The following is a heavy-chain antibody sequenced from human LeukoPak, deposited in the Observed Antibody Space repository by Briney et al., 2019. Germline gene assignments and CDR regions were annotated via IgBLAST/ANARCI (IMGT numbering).Heavy chain of an antibody. CDR2: IDPSDSYT. CDR1: GSRFTRYW. V-gene: IGHV5-10-1*01. J-gene: IGHJ5*02. Sequence: GESLRISCKGSGSRFTRYWISWVRQMPGKGLEWMGRIDPSDSYTNYSPSFQGHVTISADKSISTAYLQWSSLKASDTAMYYCARNKSIAVVRLDPWGQGTLVTVSS. CDR3: ARNKSIAVVRLDP. D-gene: IGHD6-19*01.